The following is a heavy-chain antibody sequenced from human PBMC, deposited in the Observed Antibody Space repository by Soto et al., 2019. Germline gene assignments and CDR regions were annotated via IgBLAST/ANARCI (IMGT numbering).Heavy chain of an antibody. D-gene: IGHD3-22*01. CDR3: ARDLDYEMPN. CDR1: GFTFSSYA. CDR2: ISYDGSNK. J-gene: IGHJ4*02. V-gene: IGHV3-30-3*01. Sequence: PGGSLRLSCAASGFTFSSYAMHWVRQAPGKGLEWVAVISYDGSNKYYADSVKGRFTISRDNSKNTLYLQMNSLRAEDTAVYYCARDLDYEMPNWGQGTLVTVS.